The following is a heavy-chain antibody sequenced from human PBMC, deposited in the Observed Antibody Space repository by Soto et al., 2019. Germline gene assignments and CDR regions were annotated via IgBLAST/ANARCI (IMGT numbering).Heavy chain of an antibody. CDR1: GYSFTSYW. CDR3: ASPGTLNLYSGSYGYGMDV. D-gene: IGHD1-26*01. V-gene: IGHV5-51*01. Sequence: PGESLKISCKGSGYSFTSYWIGWVRQMPGKGLEWMGIIYPGDSDTRYSPSFQGQVTISADKSISTAYLQWSSLKASDTAMYYCASPGTLNLYSGSYGYGMDVWGQGTTVTVSS. J-gene: IGHJ6*02. CDR2: IYPGDSDT.